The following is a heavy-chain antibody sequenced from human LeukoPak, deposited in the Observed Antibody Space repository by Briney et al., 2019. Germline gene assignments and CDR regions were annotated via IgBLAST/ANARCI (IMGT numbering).Heavy chain of an antibody. CDR3: AKDSMAAAGWFDY. Sequence: GGSLRLSCAASGFTFDDYTMHWVRQAPGKGLEWVSLISWDGGSTYYADSVKGRFTISRDNSKNSLYLQMNSLRTEDTALYYCAKDSMAAAGWFDYWGQGTLVTVSS. CDR1: GFTFDDYT. CDR2: ISWDGGST. D-gene: IGHD6-13*01. J-gene: IGHJ4*02. V-gene: IGHV3-43*01.